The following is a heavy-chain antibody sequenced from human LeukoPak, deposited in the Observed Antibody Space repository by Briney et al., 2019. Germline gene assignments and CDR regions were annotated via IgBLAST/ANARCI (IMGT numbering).Heavy chain of an antibody. CDR1: GFTFSIYA. D-gene: IGHD3-22*01. Sequence: PGGSLRLSCAASGFTFSIYAMSWVRQAPGKGLEWVSSISSRSDYTYYEDSVKGRFTISRDNSQNTLYLQMTRLRAEDTAIYYCAKDRPNYYESNGHYYRRDGDYWGQGTLVTVSS. CDR2: ISSRSDYT. CDR3: AKDRPNYYESNGHYYRRDGDY. J-gene: IGHJ4*02. V-gene: IGHV3-23*01.